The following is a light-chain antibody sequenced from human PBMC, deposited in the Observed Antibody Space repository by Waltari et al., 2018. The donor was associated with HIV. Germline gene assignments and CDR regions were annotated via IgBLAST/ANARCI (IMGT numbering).Light chain of an antibody. V-gene: IGLV1-44*01. CDR3: AAWDDSLNGVV. CDR1: TSNIGSTT. J-gene: IGLJ2*01. Sequence: QSVLTQPPSASGTPGQRVTIPCSGSTSNIGSTTVNWYQQLPGTAPKLLIYSNNQRPSGVADRFSGSKSVTSASLAISGLQSEDEADYYCAAWDDSLNGVVFGGGTKLTVL. CDR2: SNN.